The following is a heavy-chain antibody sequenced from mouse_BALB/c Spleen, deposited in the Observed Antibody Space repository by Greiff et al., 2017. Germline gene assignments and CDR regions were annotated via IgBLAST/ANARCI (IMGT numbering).Heavy chain of an antibody. CDR3: ARSLLSYAMDD. Sequence: QVQLQQSGPELVKPGASVKISCKASGYAFSSSWMNWVKQRPGQGLEWIGRIYPGDGDTNYNGKFKGKATLTADKSSSTAYMQLSSLTSVDSAVYFCARSLLSYAMDDWGQGTSVTVSS. CDR2: IYPGDGDT. V-gene: IGHV1-82*01. J-gene: IGHJ4*01. CDR1: GYAFSSSW. D-gene: IGHD2-10*01.